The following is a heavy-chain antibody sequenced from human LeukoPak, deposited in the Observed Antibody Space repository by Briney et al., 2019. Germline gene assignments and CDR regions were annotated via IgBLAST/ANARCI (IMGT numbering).Heavy chain of an antibody. CDR1: GGSISSYY. V-gene: IGHV4-59*08. Sequence: SETPSLTCTVSGGSISSYYWSWIRQPPGKGLEWIGYIYYSGSTNYNPSLKSRVTISVDTSKNQFSLKLSSVPAADTAVYYCATLNREKATIPDYYGMDVWGQGTTVTVSS. CDR2: IYYSGST. J-gene: IGHJ6*02. CDR3: ATLNREKATIPDYYGMDV. D-gene: IGHD5-12*01.